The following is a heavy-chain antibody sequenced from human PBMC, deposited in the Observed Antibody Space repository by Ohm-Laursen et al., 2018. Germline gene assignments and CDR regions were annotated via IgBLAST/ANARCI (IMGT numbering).Heavy chain of an antibody. CDR1: GYTFTGYY. CDR2: INPNSGGT. CDR3: ARVHDSSGYYYEYYYGMDV. Sequence: SVKVSCKASGYTFTGYYMHWVRQAPGQGLEWMGWINPNSGGTNYAQKSQGRVTMTRDTSISTAYMELSRLRSDDTAVYYCARVHDSSGYYYEYYYGMDVWGQGTTVTVSS. D-gene: IGHD3-22*01. V-gene: IGHV1-2*02. J-gene: IGHJ6*02.